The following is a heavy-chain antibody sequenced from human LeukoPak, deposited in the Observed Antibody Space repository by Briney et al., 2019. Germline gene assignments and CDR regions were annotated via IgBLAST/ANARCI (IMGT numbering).Heavy chain of an antibody. CDR2: INADNGNT. Sequence: ASVKVSCKASGYTFTSYVMHWVRQAPGQRLEWMGWINADNGNTKYSQKFQGRATMTRDTSASTAYMELSSLRSEDTAVYYCARASGSGSYYEDWGQGTLVTVSS. J-gene: IGHJ4*02. CDR1: GYTFTSYV. D-gene: IGHD1-26*01. CDR3: ARASGSGSYYED. V-gene: IGHV1-3*01.